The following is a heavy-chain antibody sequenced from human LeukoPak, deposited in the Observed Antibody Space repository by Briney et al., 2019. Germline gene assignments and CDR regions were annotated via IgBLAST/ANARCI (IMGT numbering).Heavy chain of an antibody. D-gene: IGHD3/OR15-3a*01. CDR1: GGCISSYY. CDR2: IYYSGST. V-gene: IGHV4-59*01. CDR3: AGTGSPPPNYYGMDV. Sequence: SETLSLTCTVSGGCISSYYWSWIRQPPGKGLEWIGYIYYSGSTNYNPSLKSRVTISVDTSKDQFSLKLSSVTAADTAVYYCAGTGSPPPNYYGMDVWGQGTTVTVSS. J-gene: IGHJ6*02.